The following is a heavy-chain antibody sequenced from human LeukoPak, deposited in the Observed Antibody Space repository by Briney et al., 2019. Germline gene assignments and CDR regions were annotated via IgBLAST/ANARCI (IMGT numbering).Heavy chain of an antibody. D-gene: IGHD2-15*01. CDR1: GYTFTDYY. J-gene: IGHJ4*02. CDR3: VRGYCSGNTCYDPDFEH. CDR2: FTPHSGGT. V-gene: IGHV1-2*02. Sequence: VSVKVSCKASGYTFTDYYIHWVRQAPGQGPEWMGWFTPHSGGTNYAQRFQGRVTMTGDTSISSAYMELNSLGSDDTAVYYCVRGYCSGNTCYDPDFEHWGQGTLVSVSS.